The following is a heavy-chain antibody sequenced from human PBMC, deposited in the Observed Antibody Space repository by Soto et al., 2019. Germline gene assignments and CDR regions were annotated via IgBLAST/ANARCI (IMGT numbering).Heavy chain of an antibody. CDR1: GFTFSSYW. V-gene: IGHV3-74*01. CDR3: ARGPHVDDFWSGYYTGGDAFDI. Sequence: EVQLVESGGGLVQPGGSLRLSCAASGFTFSSYWMHWVRQAPGKGLVWVSRINSDGSSTSYADSVKGRFTISRDNAKNTLYLQMNSLRAEDTAVYYCARGPHVDDFWSGYYTGGDAFDIWGQGTMVTVSS. D-gene: IGHD3-3*01. CDR2: INSDGSST. J-gene: IGHJ3*02.